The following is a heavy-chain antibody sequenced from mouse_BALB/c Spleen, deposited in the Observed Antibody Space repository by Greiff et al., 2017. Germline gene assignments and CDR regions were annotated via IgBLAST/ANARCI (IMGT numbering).Heavy chain of an antibody. CDR1: GFTFSDYY. CDR2: ISDGGSYT. V-gene: IGHV5-4*02. D-gene: IGHD2-2*01. J-gene: IGHJ1*01. CDR3: AREGVFYGYDRDWYFDV. Sequence: EVHLVESGGGLVKPGGSLKLSCAASGFTFSDYYMYWVRQTPEKRLEWVATISDGGSYTYYPDSVKGRFTISSDNAKNNLYLQMSSLKSEDTAMFYCAREGVFYGYDRDWYFDVWGAGTTVTVSS.